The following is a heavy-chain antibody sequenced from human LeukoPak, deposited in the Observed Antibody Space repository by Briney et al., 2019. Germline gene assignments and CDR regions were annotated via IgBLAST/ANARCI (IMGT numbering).Heavy chain of an antibody. J-gene: IGHJ5*02. CDR2: ILASVRTT. CDR3: AKDLNSGDGKWEFDP. CDR1: GFTFGAFA. V-gene: IGHV3-23*01. Sequence: GGSLRLSCAASGFTFGAFAMAWVRQAPGKGLEWVSGILASVRTTYYADSVKGRFTISRYNSKNTVYLQMDSLGADDTAIYFCAKDLNSGDGKWEFDPWGQGTLVTVP. D-gene: IGHD4-17*01.